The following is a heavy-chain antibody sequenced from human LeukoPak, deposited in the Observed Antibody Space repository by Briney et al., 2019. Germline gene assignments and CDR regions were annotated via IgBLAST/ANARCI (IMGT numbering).Heavy chain of an antibody. CDR2: IGWNSHIM. Sequence: PGRPLSLSWAAYGFTFNDYAMHWVRRAAGKGREWVSGIGWNSHIMGYEDSVKGRFTISRDNARNSLSLQMNSLRAEDTAFYYCAQDRDSSGFATYFDYWGQGILVTVSS. D-gene: IGHD3-22*01. CDR3: AQDRDSSGFATYFDY. J-gene: IGHJ4*02. CDR1: GFTFNDYA. V-gene: IGHV3-9*01.